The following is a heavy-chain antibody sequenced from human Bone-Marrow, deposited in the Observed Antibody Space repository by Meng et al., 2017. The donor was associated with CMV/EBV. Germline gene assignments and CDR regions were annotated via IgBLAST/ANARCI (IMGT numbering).Heavy chain of an antibody. D-gene: IGHD6-25*01. Sequence: GKNTGSLWRVSGKSSGGTYTSYVLSGVRKAPEQGVGWRGESITMCGTANDEQKFQGRVTISADESTRTDYMELSSLRSEDTAVFYCATTRGGGSPYYFDNWGQGTLVTVSS. CDR1: GGTYTSYV. J-gene: IGHJ4*02. CDR3: ATTRGGGSPYYFDN. V-gene: IGHV1-69*01. CDR2: SITMCGTA.